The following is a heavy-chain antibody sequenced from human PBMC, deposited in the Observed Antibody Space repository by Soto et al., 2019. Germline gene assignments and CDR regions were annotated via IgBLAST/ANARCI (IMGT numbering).Heavy chain of an antibody. CDR1: GFTFSTYY. Sequence: EMQVVESGGNLVQPGGSLRLSCAASGFTFSTYYMTWVRQAPGKGLEWVAHINQDGSARYYVESVKDRFTISRDNAQNFLYLHMNGLRVEDTAVYRCTRWNFAMDVWGQGTTVTVS. J-gene: IGHJ6*02. CDR2: INQDGSAR. V-gene: IGHV3-7*03. CDR3: TRWNFAMDV.